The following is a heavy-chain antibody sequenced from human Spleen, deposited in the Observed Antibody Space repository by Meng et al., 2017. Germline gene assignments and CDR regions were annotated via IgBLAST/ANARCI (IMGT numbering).Heavy chain of an antibody. CDR1: GGSFTGYY. J-gene: IGHJ4*02. CDR3: ARGPTTMAHDFDY. CDR2: INHSGST. V-gene: IGHV4-34*01. D-gene: IGHD4-11*01. Sequence: QVRLRHGAAGLLKPSETLSPPCAVYGGSFTGYYWSWIRQPPGKGLEWIGEINHSGSTNYNPSLESRATISVDTSQNNLSLKLSSVTAADSAVYYCARGPTTMAHDFDYWGQGTLVTVSS.